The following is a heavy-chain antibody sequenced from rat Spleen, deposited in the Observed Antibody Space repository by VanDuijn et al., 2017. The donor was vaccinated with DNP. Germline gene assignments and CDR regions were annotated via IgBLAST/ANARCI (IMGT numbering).Heavy chain of an antibody. CDR3: ARHRDYYDDYFDY. CDR2: ISSSGDRA. J-gene: IGHJ2*01. CDR1: GFTFSDYA. D-gene: IGHD1-12*01. V-gene: IGHV5S13*01. Sequence: EVQLVESGGGLVQPGRSLKLSCAASGFTFSDYAMAWVRQSPKKGLEWVATISSSGDRAYYRDSVKGRFTISRDNAKNTLYLQMNSLRSEDMATYYCARHRDYYDDYFDYWGQGVMVTVSS.